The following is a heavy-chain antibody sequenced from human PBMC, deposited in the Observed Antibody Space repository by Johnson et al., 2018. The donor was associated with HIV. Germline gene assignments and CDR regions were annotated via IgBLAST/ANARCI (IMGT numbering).Heavy chain of an antibody. CDR2: ISFDGNLK. D-gene: IGHD3-10*01. V-gene: IGHV3-30*03. Sequence: EKLVESGGGVVQPGKSLTLSCVGSGLSFSNFGIHWVRQAPGKGPEWVAVISFDGNLKQYADSVKGRFTISRDNYKNSLYLQMTSLRQDDTAVYSCYCTDHCGAGRESKGTVDAWGQGTMVTVSS. CDR3: YCTDHCGAGRESKGTVDA. J-gene: IGHJ3*01. CDR1: GLSFSNFG.